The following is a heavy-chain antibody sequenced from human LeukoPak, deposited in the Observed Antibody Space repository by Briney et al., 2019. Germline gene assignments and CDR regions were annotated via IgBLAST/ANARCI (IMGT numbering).Heavy chain of an antibody. Sequence: GASVKVSCKASGYTFTSYGISWVRQAPGQGLEWMGWISAYNGNTNYAQKLQGRVTMTTDPSTSTAYMELMSLRSDDTAVYYCAIDREVLRFLEWFLTDWGQGTLVTVSS. CDR1: GYTFTSYG. V-gene: IGHV1-18*01. J-gene: IGHJ4*02. CDR3: AIDREVLRFLEWFLTD. CDR2: ISAYNGNT. D-gene: IGHD3-3*01.